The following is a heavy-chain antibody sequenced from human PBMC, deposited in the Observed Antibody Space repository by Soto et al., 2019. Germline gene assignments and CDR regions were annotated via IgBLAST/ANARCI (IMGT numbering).Heavy chain of an antibody. J-gene: IGHJ5*02. V-gene: IGHV3-23*01. D-gene: IGHD1-1*01. CDR1: GFTFSSYA. Sequence: GSLRLSCAASGFTFSSYAMSWVRQAPGKGLEWVSAISGSGGSTYYADSVKGRFTISRDNSKNTLYLQMNSLRAEDTAVYYCAKDHRTTGTNHPNWFDPWGQGTLVTVSS. CDR2: ISGSGGST. CDR3: AKDHRTTGTNHPNWFDP.